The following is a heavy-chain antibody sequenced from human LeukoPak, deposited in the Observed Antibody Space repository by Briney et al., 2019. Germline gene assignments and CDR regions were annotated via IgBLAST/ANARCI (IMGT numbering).Heavy chain of an antibody. CDR2: LYYSGKT. V-gene: IGHV4-39*07. Sequence: MTSETLSLTCTVSGGSINSGTYYWSWIRQPPGKGLEWIGTLYYSGKTYYNPSLKSRVTISIDTSKNQFSLKLTSATAADTAVYYCAKQEGYWGQGTLVTVSS. D-gene: IGHD1/OR15-1a*01. J-gene: IGHJ4*02. CDR1: GGSINSGTYY. CDR3: AKQEGY.